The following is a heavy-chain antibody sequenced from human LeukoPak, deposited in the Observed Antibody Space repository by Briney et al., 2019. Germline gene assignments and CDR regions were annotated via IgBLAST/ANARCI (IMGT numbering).Heavy chain of an antibody. J-gene: IGHJ6*02. D-gene: IGHD6-13*01. CDR1: GFTFSSYE. CDR3: ARDSSSWYGYYYGMDV. V-gene: IGHV3-48*03. CDR2: ISSSGSTI. Sequence: PGGSLRLSCAASGFTFSSYEMNWVRHAPGKGLEWVSYISSSGSTIYYADSVKGRFTISRDNAKNSLYLQMNSLRAEDTAVYYCARDSSSWYGYYYGMDVWGQGTTVTVSS.